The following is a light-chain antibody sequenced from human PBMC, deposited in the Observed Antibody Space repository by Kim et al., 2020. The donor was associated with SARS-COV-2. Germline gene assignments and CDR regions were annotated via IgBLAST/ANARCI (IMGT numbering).Light chain of an antibody. J-gene: IGKJ5*01. V-gene: IGKV1-9*01. Sequence: TSVGDRVSITCRASQGISSYLAWYQQKPGKAPKLLIYAASTLQSGVPSRFSGSGSGTEFTLTIRSLQPEDFATYYCQQLKSYPITFGQGTRLEIK. CDR1: QGISSY. CDR3: QQLKSYPIT. CDR2: AAS.